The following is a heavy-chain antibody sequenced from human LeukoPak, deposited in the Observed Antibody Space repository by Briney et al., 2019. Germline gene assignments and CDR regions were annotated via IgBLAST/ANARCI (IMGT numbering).Heavy chain of an antibody. J-gene: IGHJ4*02. Sequence: GGSLRLSCAAPGFNFSNFGMHWVRQSPGKGLEWVALIWYDGTNKYYADSVKGRFTISRDNSKNTLYLQMNSLRAEDTAVYYCAKEVAVVTAAFDYWGQGTLVTVSS. V-gene: IGHV3-30*02. D-gene: IGHD2-21*02. CDR1: GFNFSNFG. CDR3: AKEVAVVTAAFDY. CDR2: IWYDGTNK.